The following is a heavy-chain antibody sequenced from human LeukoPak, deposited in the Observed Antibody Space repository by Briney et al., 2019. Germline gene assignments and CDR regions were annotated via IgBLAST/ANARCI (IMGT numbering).Heavy chain of an antibody. J-gene: IGHJ4*02. CDR2: INHSGST. V-gene: IGHV4-34*01. CDR1: GGSFSGYY. Sequence: SETLSLTCAVYGGSFSGYYWSWIRQPPGKGLEWIGEINHSGSTNYNPSLKSRVTISVDTSKNQFSLKLSSVTAADTAVYYCARVGYYYDSSGYSDPPVYFDYWGQGTLVTVSS. D-gene: IGHD3-22*01. CDR3: ARVGYYYDSSGYSDPPVYFDY.